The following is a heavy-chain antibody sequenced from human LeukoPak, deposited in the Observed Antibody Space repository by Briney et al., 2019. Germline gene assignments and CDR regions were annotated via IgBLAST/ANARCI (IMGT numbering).Heavy chain of an antibody. D-gene: IGHD3-22*01. CDR2: ISWNSGSI. V-gene: IGHV3-9*01. J-gene: IGHJ4*02. CDR1: GFIFDDYA. CDR3: AKGSFYDSSGYYDY. Sequence: PGRSLRLSCAASGFIFDDYAMHWVRQAPGKGLEWVSGISWNSGSIGYADSVKGRFTISRDNAKNSLYLQMNSLRAEDTALYYCAKGSFYDSSGYYDYWGQGTLVTVSS.